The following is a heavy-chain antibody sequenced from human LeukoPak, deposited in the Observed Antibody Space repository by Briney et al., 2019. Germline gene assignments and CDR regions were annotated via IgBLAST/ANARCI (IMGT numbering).Heavy chain of an antibody. J-gene: IGHJ4*02. CDR1: GFIFSTYA. Sequence: GGSLRLSCVASGFIFSTYAMNWVRQAPGKGLEWVSGISGSGDNTYYADSVKGRFTISRDNSKNTLYVQVNSLGTEDTAAYYCAKGSYYDSSGSFYFDYWGQGTLVTVSS. CDR2: ISGSGDNT. CDR3: AKGSYYDSSGSFYFDY. D-gene: IGHD3-22*01. V-gene: IGHV3-23*01.